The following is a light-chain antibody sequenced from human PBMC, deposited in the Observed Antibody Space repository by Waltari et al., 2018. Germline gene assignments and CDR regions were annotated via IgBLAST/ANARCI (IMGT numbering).Light chain of an antibody. CDR1: QNVNSN. CDR3: HQYNNWPPYT. J-gene: IGKJ2*01. V-gene: IGKV3-15*01. Sequence: EVVMTQSPATLSVSPGERATLSCRASQNVNSNVAWYQQKPGQATRLLIYGASSTATGIPARFSGSGSGTEFTLTISSLQSEDFAVYYCHQYNNWPPYTFDQGTKLEIK. CDR2: GAS.